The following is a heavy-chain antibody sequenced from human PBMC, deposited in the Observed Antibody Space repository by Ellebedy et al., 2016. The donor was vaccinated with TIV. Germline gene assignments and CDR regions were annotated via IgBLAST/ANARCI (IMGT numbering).Heavy chain of an antibody. Sequence: SETLSLTCTVSGGSISSYYWSWIRQPPGKGLEWIGEINHSGSTNYNPSLKSRVTVSVDTSKNQFSLKLSSVTAADTAVYYCARVRRWLRNGMDVWGQGTTVTVSS. D-gene: IGHD5-12*01. CDR1: GGSISSYY. CDR2: INHSGST. J-gene: IGHJ6*02. CDR3: ARVRRWLRNGMDV. V-gene: IGHV4-34*01.